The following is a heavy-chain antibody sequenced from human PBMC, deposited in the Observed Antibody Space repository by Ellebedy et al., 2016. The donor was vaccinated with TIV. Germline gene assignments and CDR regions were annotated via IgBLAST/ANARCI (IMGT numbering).Heavy chain of an antibody. D-gene: IGHD1-7*01. V-gene: IGHV1-46*01. CDR1: GYTFTTSY. CDR3: ARGGETGTTKDYFDY. Sequence: AASVKVSCKASGYTFTTSYMHWVRQAPGQGLEWMGIINPSGGGKNYDQRFQGRLTMTRDTSTSAVYMELSSLRSEDTSVYLCARGGETGTTKDYFDYWGQGTLVTVSS. CDR2: INPSGGGK. J-gene: IGHJ4*02.